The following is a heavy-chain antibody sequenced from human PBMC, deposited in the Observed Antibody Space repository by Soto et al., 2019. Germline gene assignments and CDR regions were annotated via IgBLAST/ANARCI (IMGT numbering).Heavy chain of an antibody. CDR3: AILHWSSYDSSGYSPGDFDY. Sequence: GGSLRLSCAASGFTFSSYAMHWVRQAPGKGLEWVAVISYDGSNKYYADSVKGRFTISRDNSKNTLYLQMNSLRAEETAVYYCAILHWSSYDSSGYSPGDFDYWGQGTLVTVSS. V-gene: IGHV3-30-3*01. D-gene: IGHD3-22*01. CDR1: GFTFSSYA. CDR2: ISYDGSNK. J-gene: IGHJ4*02.